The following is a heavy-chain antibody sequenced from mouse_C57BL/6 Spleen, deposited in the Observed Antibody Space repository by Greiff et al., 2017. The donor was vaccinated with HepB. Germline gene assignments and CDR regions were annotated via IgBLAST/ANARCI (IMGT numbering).Heavy chain of an antibody. CDR3: ARGGSGYAYFDY. J-gene: IGHJ2*01. CDR1: GYTFTSYT. CDR2: INPSSGYT. D-gene: IGHD3-2*02. Sequence: VQLQQSGAELARPGASVKMSCKASGYTFTSYTMHWVKQRPGQGLEWIGYINPSSGYTKYNQKFKDKATLTADKSSSTAYMQLSSLTSEDSAVYYCARGGSGYAYFDYWGQGTTLTVSS. V-gene: IGHV1-4*01.